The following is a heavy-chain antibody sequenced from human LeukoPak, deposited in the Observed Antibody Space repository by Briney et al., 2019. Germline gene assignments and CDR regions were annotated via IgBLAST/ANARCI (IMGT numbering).Heavy chain of an antibody. CDR2: ISYDGSNK. CDR1: GFTFSSYA. D-gene: IGHD1-26*01. V-gene: IGHV3-30-3*01. J-gene: IGHJ4*02. Sequence: PGRSLRLSCAASGFTFSSYAMHWVRQAPGKGLEWVAVISYDGSNKYYADSVKGRFTISRDSSKNTLYLQMNSLRAEDTAVYYCAGDGRYSGSPQRSDYFDYWGQGTLVTVSS. CDR3: AGDGRYSGSPQRSDYFDY.